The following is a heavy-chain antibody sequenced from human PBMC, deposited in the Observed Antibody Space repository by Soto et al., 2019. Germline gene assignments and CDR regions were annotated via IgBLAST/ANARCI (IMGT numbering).Heavy chain of an antibody. V-gene: IGHV3-33*01. Sequence: PGGSLRLSCAASGFTFSNYGMLWVRQAPGKGLERVAVTWFDGSHDYYADSVKGRFTISRDNSKNSLYLQMNSLRGEDTAVYYFASPVECSTTSCILWGQAILVTVSS. D-gene: IGHD2-2*01. J-gene: IGHJ4*02. CDR2: TWFDGSHD. CDR1: GFTFSNYG. CDR3: ASPVECSTTSCIL.